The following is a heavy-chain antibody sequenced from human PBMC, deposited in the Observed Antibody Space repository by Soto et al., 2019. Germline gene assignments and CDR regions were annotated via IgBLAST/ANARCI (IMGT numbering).Heavy chain of an antibody. CDR3: AKESDFGVVIPYYFDY. J-gene: IGHJ4*02. V-gene: IGHV3-23*01. CDR2: ISGSGGGT. D-gene: IGHD3-3*01. CDR1: GFTVSSNY. Sequence: PGGSLRLSCAASGFTVSSNYMSWVRQAPGKGLEWVSAISGSGGGTYYADSVKGRFTISRDNSKNTLYLQMNSLRAEDTAVYYCAKESDFGVVIPYYFDYWGQGTLVTVSS.